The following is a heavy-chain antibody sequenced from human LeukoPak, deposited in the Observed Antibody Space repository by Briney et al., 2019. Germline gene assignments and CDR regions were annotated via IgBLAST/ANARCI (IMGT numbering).Heavy chain of an antibody. CDR1: GFTFSTFS. D-gene: IGHD1-7*01. CDR3: ARRTFPNDAFDV. J-gene: IGHJ3*01. Sequence: GGSLRLSCAASGFTFSTFSMNWVRQTPGKGLEWVSAIRGSGSDIYYADSVKGRFPISRDNPKRSLYLQMNSLRAEDTAVYYCARRTFPNDAFDVWGQGTVVTVSS. V-gene: IGHV3-21*01. CDR2: IRGSGSDI.